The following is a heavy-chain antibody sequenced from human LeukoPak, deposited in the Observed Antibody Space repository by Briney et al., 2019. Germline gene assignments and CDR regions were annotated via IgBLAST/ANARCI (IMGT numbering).Heavy chain of an antibody. D-gene: IGHD1-26*01. Sequence: SETLSLTCTVSGGSISSGGYYWSWIRQHPGKGLEWIGYIYYSGSTYYNPSLKSRVTISVDTSKNQFSLKLSTVTAADTAVYYCARHSGSYDPDYWGQGTLVTVSS. V-gene: IGHV4-31*03. CDR1: GGSISSGGYY. J-gene: IGHJ4*02. CDR2: IYYSGST. CDR3: ARHSGSYDPDY.